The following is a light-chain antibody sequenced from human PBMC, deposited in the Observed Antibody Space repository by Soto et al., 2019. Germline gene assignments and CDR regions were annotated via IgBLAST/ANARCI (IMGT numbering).Light chain of an antibody. CDR1: QTICSW. CDR3: QQYNSYSWT. V-gene: IGKV1-5*03. Sequence: DIQMTQSPSTLSASVRDRVTITCRASQTICSWLAWFQQRPGRAPKFLIYKASTLKNGVPLRFSGSGSGTQFTLTISSLQPGDFATYYCQQYNSYSWTFGQGTKWIS. CDR2: KAS. J-gene: IGKJ1*01.